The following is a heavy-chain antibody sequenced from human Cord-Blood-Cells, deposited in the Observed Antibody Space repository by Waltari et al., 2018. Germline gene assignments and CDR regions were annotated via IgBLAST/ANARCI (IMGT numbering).Heavy chain of an antibody. J-gene: IGHJ5*02. CDR3: ARVGGSGSYYNWFDP. D-gene: IGHD3-10*01. Sequence: QLQLQESGPGLVKPSETLSLTCTVSGGSISSSSYYWGWIRQPPGKGLEWIGSIYYRGSTYYNPSLKSRVTISVDTSKNQFSLKLSSVTAADTAVYYCARVGGSGSYYNWFDPWGQGTLVTVSS. CDR1: GGSISSSSYY. CDR2: IYYRGST. V-gene: IGHV4-39*01.